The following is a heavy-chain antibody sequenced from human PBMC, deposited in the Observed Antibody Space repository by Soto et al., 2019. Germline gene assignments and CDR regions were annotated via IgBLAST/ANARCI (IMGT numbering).Heavy chain of an antibody. CDR1: GFTFSSYW. J-gene: IGHJ4*02. V-gene: IGHV3-7*05. D-gene: IGHD2-21*02. CDR3: SADCGGDCYSY. Sequence: EVQLVESGGGLVQPGGSLRLSCAASGFTFSSYWMSWVRQAPGKGLEWVANIKQDGSEKYYVDSVKGRLTISRDNAKNSLYLQMNSLRAEDTAVYYCSADCGGDCYSYWGQGTLVTVSS. CDR2: IKQDGSEK.